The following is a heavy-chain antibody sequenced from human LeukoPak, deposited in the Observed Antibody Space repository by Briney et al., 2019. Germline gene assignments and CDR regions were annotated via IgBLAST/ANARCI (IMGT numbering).Heavy chain of an antibody. Sequence: GGSLRLSCVASGFTFSSFGMNWVRQAPGKGLEWDSSISHSSSYMYYADSMKGRFTISRDNAKSSVYLQTNSLRAEDTALYYCARGLATAAAYWGQGTLVTVSS. CDR3: ARGLATAAAY. CDR2: ISHSSSYM. D-gene: IGHD6-13*01. V-gene: IGHV3-21*01. J-gene: IGHJ4*02. CDR1: GFTFSSFG.